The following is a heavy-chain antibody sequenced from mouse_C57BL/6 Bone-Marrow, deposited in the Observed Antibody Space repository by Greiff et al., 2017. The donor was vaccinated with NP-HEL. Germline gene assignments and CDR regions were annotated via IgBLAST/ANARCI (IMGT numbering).Heavy chain of an antibody. CDR3: AQDSSGSQAWFAY. V-gene: IGHV1-26*01. J-gene: IGHJ3*01. Sequence: VHVKQSGPELVKPGASVKISCKASGYTFTDYYMNWVKQSHGKSLEWIGDINPNNGGTSYNQKFKGKATLTVDKSSSTAYMELRSLTSEDSAVYYCAQDSSGSQAWFAYWGQGTLVTVSA. CDR2: INPNNGGT. D-gene: IGHD3-2*02. CDR1: GYTFTDYY.